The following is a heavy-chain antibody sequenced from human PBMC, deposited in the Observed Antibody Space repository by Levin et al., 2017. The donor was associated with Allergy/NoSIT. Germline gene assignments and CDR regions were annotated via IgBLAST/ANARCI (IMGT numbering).Heavy chain of an antibody. CDR3: ARGSLSAWEVAHR. CDR2: INHYGGT. J-gene: IGHJ4*02. CDR1: DGSSRGYH. V-gene: IGHV4-34*01. Sequence: PSETLSLTCAVYDGSSRGYHLSWIRQPPGKGLEWIGEINHYGGTNYNPSLESRVTLSVDTSTNHFSLRLSSVTAADTAVYYCARGSLSAWEVAHRWGQGTLVTVSS. D-gene: IGHD1-26*01.